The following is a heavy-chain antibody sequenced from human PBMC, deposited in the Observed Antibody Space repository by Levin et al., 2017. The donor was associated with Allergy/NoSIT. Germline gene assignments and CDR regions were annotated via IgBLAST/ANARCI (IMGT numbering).Heavy chain of an antibody. D-gene: IGHD3-10*01. J-gene: IGHJ4*02. CDR2: IYSGGNT. V-gene: IGHV3-66*04. CDR3: ARHYYGSGSYYFDY. Sequence: GESLKISCAASGFSVSSNYMSWVRQAPGKGLEWVSVIYSGGNTYYADSVKGRFTISRDNSKNTLYLQMNSLRAEDTAVYYCARHYYGSGSYYFDYWGQGTLVTVSS. CDR1: GFSVSSNY.